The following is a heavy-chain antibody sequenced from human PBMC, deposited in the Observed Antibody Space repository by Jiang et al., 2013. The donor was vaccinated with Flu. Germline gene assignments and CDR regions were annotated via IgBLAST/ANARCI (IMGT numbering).Heavy chain of an antibody. CDR3: ARVRGSQSDQLSGFYVVDV. CDR2: VSHGKIA. Sequence: PGLVKPSQTLSLTCSVSGVSLRTGGYYWSWIRQHSGRGLEWIGYVSHGKIAYYNPPLRSRSTISLDTSTDQFSLTLASVTAADTAVYYCARVRGSQSDQLSGFYVVDVWGQGAQVTVSS. CDR1: GVSLRTGGYY. V-gene: IGHV4-31*03. J-gene: IGHJ4*02. D-gene: IGHD2/OR15-2a*01.